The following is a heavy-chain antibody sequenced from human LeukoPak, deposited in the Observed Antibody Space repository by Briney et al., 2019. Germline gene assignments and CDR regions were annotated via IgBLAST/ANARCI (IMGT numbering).Heavy chain of an antibody. J-gene: IGHJ5*02. CDR2: INPNSGGT. V-gene: IGHV1-2*02. CDR1: GYTFTGYY. D-gene: IGHD2-2*01. CDR3: ARESQDLGYCSSTSCPSWFDP. Sequence: ASVKVSCKASGYTFTGYYMHWVRQAPGQGLEWMGWINPNSGGTNYAQKFQGRVTMTRDTSISTAYMELSRLRSDDTAVYYCARESQDLGYCSSTSCPSWFDPWGQGTLVTVSS.